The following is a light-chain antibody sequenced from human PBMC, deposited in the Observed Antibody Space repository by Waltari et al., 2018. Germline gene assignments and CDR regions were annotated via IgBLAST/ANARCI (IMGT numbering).Light chain of an antibody. Sequence: QSVLTQPPSASGTPGQRVTISCSGSSSNIGSHYVYWYQHLPGTAPKLLIDTDNQRPSGVPDRFSGSKSGTAASLAISGVRSEDEGDYYCAAWDESLGGHVVFGGGTKLTVL. CDR1: SSNIGSHY. J-gene: IGLJ2*01. V-gene: IGLV1-47*02. CDR2: TDN. CDR3: AAWDESLGGHVV.